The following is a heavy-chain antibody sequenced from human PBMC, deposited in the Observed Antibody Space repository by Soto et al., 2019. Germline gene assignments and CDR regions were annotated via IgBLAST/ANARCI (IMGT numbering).Heavy chain of an antibody. D-gene: IGHD3-22*01. V-gene: IGHV4-30-2*01. CDR1: GGSISSGGYS. Sequence: PSETLSLTCAVSGGSISSGGYSWSWIRQPPGKGLEWIGYIYHSGSTYYNPSLKSRVTISVDRSKNQFSLKLSSVTAADTAVYYCARVPPAYYDSSGYYRSAAFDIWGQGTMVTVSS. CDR2: IYHSGST. CDR3: ARVPPAYYDSSGYYRSAAFDI. J-gene: IGHJ3*02.